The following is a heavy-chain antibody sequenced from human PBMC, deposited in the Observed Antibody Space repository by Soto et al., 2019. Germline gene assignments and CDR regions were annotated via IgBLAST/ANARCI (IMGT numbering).Heavy chain of an antibody. CDR2: ISGSGDST. Sequence: EVQLLESGGGLVQPGGSLRLSCAASGFTFSTYAMNWVRQAPGKGLEWVSGISGSGDSTYYADSVKGRFPVSRDNSKNTLYLQMNSLRAEDTAVFYCAKERSSGWSFDYWGQGTLVTVSS. D-gene: IGHD6-19*01. CDR3: AKERSSGWSFDY. J-gene: IGHJ4*02. CDR1: GFTFSTYA. V-gene: IGHV3-23*01.